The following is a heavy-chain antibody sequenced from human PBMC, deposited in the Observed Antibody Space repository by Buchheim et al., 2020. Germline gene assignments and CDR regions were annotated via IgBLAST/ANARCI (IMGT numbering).Heavy chain of an antibody. D-gene: IGHD3-10*01. J-gene: IGHJ5*02. CDR2: ISSSGSIT. Sequence: EVQLVESGGGLVQPGGSLRLSCAASGFTFSSFEMNWVRQAPGKGLEWISYISSSGSITYHADSVKGRFTISRDSAKNSLYLQMNSLRADDTAVYYCASVGYASGYNWFDPWGQGTL. CDR1: GFTFSSFE. V-gene: IGHV3-48*03. CDR3: ASVGYASGYNWFDP.